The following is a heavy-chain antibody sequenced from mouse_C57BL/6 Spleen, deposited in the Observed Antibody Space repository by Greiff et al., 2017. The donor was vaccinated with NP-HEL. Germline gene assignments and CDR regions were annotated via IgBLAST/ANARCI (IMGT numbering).Heavy chain of an antibody. J-gene: IGHJ2*01. CDR1: GYTFTSYW. Sequence: QVQLQQPGAELVMPGASVKLSCKASGYTFTSYWMHWVKQRPGQGLEWIGEIDPSDSYTNYNQKFKGKSTLTVDKSSSTAYMQLSSLTSEGSAVYYCARGATGQGYWGQGTTLTVSS. CDR3: ARGATGQGY. V-gene: IGHV1-69*01. CDR2: IDPSDSYT. D-gene: IGHD3-1*01.